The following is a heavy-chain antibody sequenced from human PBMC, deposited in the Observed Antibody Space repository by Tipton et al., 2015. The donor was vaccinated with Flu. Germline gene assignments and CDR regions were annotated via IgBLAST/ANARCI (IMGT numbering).Heavy chain of an antibody. CDR1: GYNFDIYW. Sequence: QLVQSGAEVKKPGESLKISCQASGYNFDIYWIGWVRQMPGQGLEWTGIIYPDDSDTRYSPSFHGHVTISVDKSIRTAYLQWSSLKSSDTAMYYCARHEHGKLFHVMDAWRKATTVTVSS. D-gene: IGHD1/OR15-1a*01. CDR3: ARHEHGKLFHVMDA. V-gene: IGHV5-51*01. CDR2: IYPDDSDT. J-gene: IGHJ6*04.